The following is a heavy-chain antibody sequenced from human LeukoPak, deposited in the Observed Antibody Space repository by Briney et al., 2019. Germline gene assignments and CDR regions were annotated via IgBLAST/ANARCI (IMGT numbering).Heavy chain of an antibody. CDR2: IYHSGST. D-gene: IGHD6-19*01. J-gene: IGHJ4*02. V-gene: IGHV4-4*02. CDR3: ARAEGYSSGWYDY. Sequence: SGTLSLTCAVSGGSISSSNWWSWVRQPPGKGLEWIGEIYHSGSTNYNPSLKSRVTISVDKSKNQFSLKLSSVTAADTAVYYCARAEGYSSGWYDYWGQGTLVTVSS. CDR1: GGSISSSNW.